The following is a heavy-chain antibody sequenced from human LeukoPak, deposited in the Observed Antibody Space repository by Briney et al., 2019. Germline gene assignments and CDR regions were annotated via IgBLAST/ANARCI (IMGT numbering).Heavy chain of an antibody. V-gene: IGHV1-69*04. J-gene: IGHJ4*02. CDR2: IIPIFGIA. Sequence: SVKVSCKASGGTFSSYAISWVRQAPGQGLEWMGRIIPIFGIADYAQKFQGRVTITADKSTSTAYMELSSLRSEDTAVYYCAREDGSGEGGFDYWGQGTLVTVSS. CDR3: AREDGSGEGGFDY. CDR1: GGTFSSYA. D-gene: IGHD3-10*01.